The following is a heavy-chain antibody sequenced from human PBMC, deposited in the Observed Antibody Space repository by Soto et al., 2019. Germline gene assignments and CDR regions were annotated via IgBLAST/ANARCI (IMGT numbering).Heavy chain of an antibody. D-gene: IGHD6-19*01. CDR3: VIIAVAGPTFDY. CDR2: ISAYNGNT. J-gene: IGHJ4*02. CDR1: GYTFTSYG. Sequence: PSVKVSCKASGYTFTSYGISWVRQAPGQGLEWMGWISAYNGNTNYAQKLQGRVTMTTDTSTSTAYMELRSLRSDDTAVYYCVIIAVAGPTFDYRGQGTLVTVSS. V-gene: IGHV1-18*01.